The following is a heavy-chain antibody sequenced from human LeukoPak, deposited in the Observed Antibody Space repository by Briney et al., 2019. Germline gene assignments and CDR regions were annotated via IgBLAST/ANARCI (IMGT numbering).Heavy chain of an antibody. CDR2: VYYTGST. V-gene: IGHV4-39*01. CDR1: GGSISSNNYY. J-gene: IGHJ4*02. CDR3: ARGLNYGGGGYYFDS. D-gene: IGHD2-15*01. Sequence: PSETLSLTCAVSGGSISSNNYYWLWIRQPPGKGLEWIGSVYYTGSTYYNPSLKNRVTIAVDSSKNEVSLKMSSVTAADTALYYCARGLNYGGGGYYFDSWGQGTLVTVSS.